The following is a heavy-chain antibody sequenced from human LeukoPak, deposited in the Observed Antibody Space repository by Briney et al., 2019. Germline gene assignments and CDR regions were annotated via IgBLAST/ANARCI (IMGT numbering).Heavy chain of an antibody. D-gene: IGHD6-19*01. Sequence: SETLSLTCTVSGVSIRSYYWSWIRQPPGKGLEWIGNIHYSGSTKHHPSLKSRVTILGDPSRNQLSLRMSSVTAADTAVYYCARPYRSGWSGSFDYWGQGTLVTVSS. CDR1: GVSIRSYY. V-gene: IGHV4-59*01. J-gene: IGHJ4*02. CDR3: ARPYRSGWSGSFDY. CDR2: IHYSGST.